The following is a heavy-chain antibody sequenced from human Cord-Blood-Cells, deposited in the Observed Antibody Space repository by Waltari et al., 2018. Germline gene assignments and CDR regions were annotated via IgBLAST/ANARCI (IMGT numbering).Heavy chain of an antibody. CDR3: AKLYSGYDPYYFDY. CDR1: GFTFSCYG. J-gene: IGHJ4*02. D-gene: IGHD5-12*01. V-gene: IGHV3-30*18. Sequence: QVQLVESGGGVVQPGRSLRLSCAASGFTFSCYGMHWVRQAPGKGLEWVAVISYDGSNKYYADSVKGRFTISRDNSKNTLYLQMNSLRAEDTAVYYCAKLYSGYDPYYFDYWGQGTLVTVSS. CDR2: ISYDGSNK.